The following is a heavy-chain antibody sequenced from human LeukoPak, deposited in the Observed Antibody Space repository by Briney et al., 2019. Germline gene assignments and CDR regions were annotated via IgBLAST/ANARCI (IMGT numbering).Heavy chain of an antibody. CDR2: IYHSGST. V-gene: IGHV4-4*02. CDR1: GGSISSSNW. D-gene: IGHD6-13*01. CDR3: ARGSGSSSVSFDY. Sequence: SETLSLTCAVSGGSISSSNWWSWVRQPPGKGLEWIGEIYHSGSTNYNPSLKSRVTISVDKSKNQFSLKLSSVTAADAAVYYCARGSGSSSVSFDYWGQGTLVTVSS. J-gene: IGHJ4*02.